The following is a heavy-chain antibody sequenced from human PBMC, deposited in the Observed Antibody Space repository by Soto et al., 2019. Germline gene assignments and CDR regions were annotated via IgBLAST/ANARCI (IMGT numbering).Heavy chain of an antibody. CDR3: ARGRYCLTGRCFPNWFDS. V-gene: IGHV4-30-4*01. D-gene: IGHD7-27*01. CDR2: IYKSAAT. J-gene: IGHJ5*01. CDR1: GDSISNLDYF. Sequence: SSETLSLTCSVSGDSISNLDYFWAWIRQPPGQALEYIGYIYKSAATYYNPSFESRVAISVDTSKSQFSLNVTSVTAADTAVYFCARGRYCLTGRCFPNWFDSWGQGALVTVSS.